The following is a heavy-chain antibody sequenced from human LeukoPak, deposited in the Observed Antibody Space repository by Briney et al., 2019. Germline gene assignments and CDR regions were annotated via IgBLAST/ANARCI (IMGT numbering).Heavy chain of an antibody. V-gene: IGHV3-30-3*01. Sequence: GGSLRLSCAASGFTFSHYAIHWVRQAPGKGLEWVALILYDGSNEYYADSVKGRFSISRDNSKNTLYLQMNSLRAEDTAVYYCARDPYSYGRYYFDYWGQGTLVTVSS. J-gene: IGHJ4*02. CDR2: ILYDGSNE. D-gene: IGHD5-18*01. CDR1: GFTFSHYA. CDR3: ARDPYSYGRYYFDY.